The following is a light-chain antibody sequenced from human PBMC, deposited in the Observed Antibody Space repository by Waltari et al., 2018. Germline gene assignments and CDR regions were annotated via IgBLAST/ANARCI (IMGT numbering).Light chain of an antibody. CDR1: RAFTSTY. CDR2: AAS. Sequence: DIQLTQSPSFLSASVGDRVTITCRASRAFTSTYLLWYQQKPGKAPKLLIYAASSLQSGVPSRFSGSGSGTDFTLTISSLQPEDFATYYCQQSYSTPYTFGQGTKLEIK. CDR3: QQSYSTPYT. J-gene: IGKJ2*01. V-gene: IGKV1-39*01.